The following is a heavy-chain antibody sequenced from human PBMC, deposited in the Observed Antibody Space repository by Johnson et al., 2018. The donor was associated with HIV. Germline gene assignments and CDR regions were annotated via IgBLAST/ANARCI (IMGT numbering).Heavy chain of an antibody. CDR3: AREGKIFEVPIDAFDV. D-gene: IGHD3-3*01. V-gene: IGHV3-43D*03. CDR1: RFTFDDYA. J-gene: IGHJ3*01. CDR2: INWDGDST. Sequence: VQLVESGGVVVHPGGSLRLSCETSRFTFDDYAMHWVRQAPGKGLEWVSLINWDGDSTYYADSVKGRFTISRDNAKNAMYLQMNSLRADDTTVYYCAREGKIFEVPIDAFDVWGQGTMVTVSS.